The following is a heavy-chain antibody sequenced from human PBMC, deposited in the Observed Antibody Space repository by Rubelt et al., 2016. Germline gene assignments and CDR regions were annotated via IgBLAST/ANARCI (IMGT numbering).Heavy chain of an antibody. CDR3: TKAGGPDYCGGGSCYSGNAFHL. Sequence: EVQLVESGGGLLQPGGSLRLSCAASGFTFSSYGMSWVRQSPGKGLEWVSGISGSGGTTYYANSVKGRFTISRDNSKNTLYLQMNSLRAEDTAVYYCTKAGGPDYCGGGSCYSGNAFHLWGQGTRVTFSS. CDR1: GFTFSSYG. V-gene: IGHV3-23*04. J-gene: IGHJ3*01. CDR2: ISGSGGTT. D-gene: IGHD2-15*01.